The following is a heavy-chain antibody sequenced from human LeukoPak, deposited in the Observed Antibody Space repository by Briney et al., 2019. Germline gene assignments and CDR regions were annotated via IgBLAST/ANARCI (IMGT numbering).Heavy chain of an antibody. Sequence: GASVKVSCKASGYTFTGYYMHWVRQAPGQGLEWMGWINPNSGGTNYAQKFQGWVTMTRDTSISTAYMELSRLRSDDTAVYYCARASYDFWSGYYGGEYYFDYWGQGTLVTVSS. J-gene: IGHJ4*02. D-gene: IGHD3-3*01. V-gene: IGHV1-2*04. CDR2: INPNSGGT. CDR3: ARASYDFWSGYYGGEYYFDY. CDR1: GYTFTGYY.